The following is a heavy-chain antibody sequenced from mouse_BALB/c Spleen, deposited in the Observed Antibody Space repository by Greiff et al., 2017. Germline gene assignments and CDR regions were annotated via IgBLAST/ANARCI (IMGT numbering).Heavy chain of an antibody. CDR1: GFNIKDTY. CDR3: ARGYYDSPMDY. Sequence: VQLKESGAELVKPGASVKLSCTASGFNIKDTYMHWVKQRPEQGLEWIGRIDPANGNTKYDPKFQGKATITADTSSNTAYLQLSSLTSEDTAVYYCARGYYDSPMDYWGQGTSVTVSS. V-gene: IGHV14-3*02. J-gene: IGHJ4*01. CDR2: IDPANGNT. D-gene: IGHD2-4*01.